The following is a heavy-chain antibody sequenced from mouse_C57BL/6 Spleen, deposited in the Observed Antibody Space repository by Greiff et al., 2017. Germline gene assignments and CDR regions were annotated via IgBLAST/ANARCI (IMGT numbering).Heavy chain of an antibody. CDR2: IYPGSGNT. J-gene: IGHJ3*01. CDR1: GYTFTDYY. D-gene: IGHD3-3*01. CDR3: ARTARTFAWFAY. Sequence: VQLQQSGAELVRPGASVKLSCKASGYTFTDYYINWVKQRPGQGLEWIARIYPGSGNTSYNEKFKGKATLTAEKPSSTAYMQLSSLTSEDSAVYFCARTARTFAWFAYWGQGTLVTVSA. V-gene: IGHV1-76*01.